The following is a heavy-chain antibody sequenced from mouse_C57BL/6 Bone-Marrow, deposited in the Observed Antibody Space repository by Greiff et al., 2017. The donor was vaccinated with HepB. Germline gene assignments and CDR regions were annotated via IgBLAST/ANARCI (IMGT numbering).Heavy chain of an antibody. J-gene: IGHJ1*03. CDR2: IDPEDGDT. Sequence: EVQLQQSGAELVRPGASVKLSCTASGFTITDYYMHWVKQSPEQGLEWIGRIDPEDGDTEYAPKFQGKATMTADTSSNTAYLQLSSLTSEDTAVYYCTPHYYGSTHWYFDVWGTGTTVTVSS. D-gene: IGHD1-1*01. CDR3: TPHYYGSTHWYFDV. V-gene: IGHV14-1*01. CDR1: GFTITDYY.